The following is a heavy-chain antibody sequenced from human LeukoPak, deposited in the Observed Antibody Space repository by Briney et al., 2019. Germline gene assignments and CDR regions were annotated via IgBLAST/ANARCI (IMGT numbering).Heavy chain of an antibody. CDR3: ARVAAAGNFDY. CDR2: INHSGST. D-gene: IGHD6-13*01. J-gene: IGHJ4*02. V-gene: IGHV4-34*01. CDR1: GGSFSGYY. Sequence: SETLSHTCAVYGGSFSGYYWSWIRQPPGKGLEWIGEINHSGSTNYNPSLKSRVTISVDTSKNQFSLKLSSVTAADTAVYYCARVAAAGNFDYWGQGTLVTVSS.